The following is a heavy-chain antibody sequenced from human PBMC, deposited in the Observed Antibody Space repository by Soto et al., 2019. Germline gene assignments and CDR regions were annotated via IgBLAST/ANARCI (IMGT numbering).Heavy chain of an antibody. D-gene: IGHD5-12*01. J-gene: IGHJ4*02. CDR3: ASTTSRDGYNPDY. V-gene: IGHV3-11*01. CDR1: GFTFSDYY. CDR2: ISSSGSTI. Sequence: PGGSLRLSCAASGFTFSDYYMSWIRQAPGKGLEWVSYISSSGSTIYYADSVKGRFTISRDNAKNSLYLQMNSLRAEDTAVYYCASTTSRDGYNPDYWGQGTLVTVSS.